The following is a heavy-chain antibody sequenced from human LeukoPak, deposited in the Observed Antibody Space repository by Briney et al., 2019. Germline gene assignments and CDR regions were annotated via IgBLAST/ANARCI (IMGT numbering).Heavy chain of an antibody. CDR2: IRSKANNYAT. Sequence: PGGSLRLSCAASGFTFSGSAIHWVRQASGKGLEWVGRIRSKANNYATAYAESVKGRFTISRDNAKNSLYLQMNSLRAEDTAVYYCARLIHGGAFDIWGQGTMVTVSS. V-gene: IGHV3-73*01. D-gene: IGHD3-16*01. J-gene: IGHJ3*02. CDR3: ARLIHGGAFDI. CDR1: GFTFSGSA.